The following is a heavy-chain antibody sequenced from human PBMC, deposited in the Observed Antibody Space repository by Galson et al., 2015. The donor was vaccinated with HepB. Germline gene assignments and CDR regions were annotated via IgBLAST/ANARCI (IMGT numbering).Heavy chain of an antibody. D-gene: IGHD2-21*01. J-gene: IGHJ6*01. CDR1: GLTLDDYA. CDR2: ISWDGGIT. CDR3: AKDRQPHMGYSYGMDV. V-gene: IGHV3-9*01. Sequence: SLRLSCAVSGLTLDDYAMYWIRQVPGKGLEWVAGISWDGGITAYAKSVRGRFTISRDNAKNSLYLQMSSLRTEDTAYYYCAKDRQPHMGYSYGMDVWGRGTTVTVSS.